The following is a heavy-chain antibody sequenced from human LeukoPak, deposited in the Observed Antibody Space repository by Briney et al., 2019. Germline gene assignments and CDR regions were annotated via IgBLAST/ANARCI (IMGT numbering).Heavy chain of an antibody. J-gene: IGHJ6*03. D-gene: IGHD2-21*01. V-gene: IGHV4-59*01. CDR2: IYYSGST. CDR1: GGSISSYY. Sequence: SETLSLTCTVSGGSISSYYWSWLRQPPGKGLEWIGYIYYSGSTNYNPSLKSRVTISVDTSKNQFSLKLSSVTAADTAVYYCARVASPQIYMDVWGKGTTVTVSS. CDR3: ARVASPQIYMDV.